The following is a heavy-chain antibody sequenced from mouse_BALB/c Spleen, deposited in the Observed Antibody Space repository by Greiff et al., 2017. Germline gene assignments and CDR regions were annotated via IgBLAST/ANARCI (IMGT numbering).Heavy chain of an antibody. V-gene: IGHV5-6-5*01. D-gene: IGHD2-14*01. CDR2: ISSGGST. Sequence: EVKLMESGGGLVKPGGSLKLSCAASGFTFSSYAMSWVRQTPEKRLEWVASISSGGSTYYPDSVKSRFATFRDNARNILYLQMSSLQSEHTAMYYCARGPYPSFWGTLAWFAYWGQGTLVTVSA. J-gene: IGHJ3*01. CDR1: GFTFSSYA. CDR3: ARGPYPSFWGTLAWFAY.